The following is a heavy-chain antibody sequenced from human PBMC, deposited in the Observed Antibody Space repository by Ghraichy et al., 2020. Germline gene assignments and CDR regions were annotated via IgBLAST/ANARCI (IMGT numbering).Heavy chain of an antibody. CDR1: GFTFSSYA. V-gene: IGHV3-23*01. CDR2: ISGSGGST. J-gene: IGHJ5*02. D-gene: IGHD6-13*01. CDR3: AKDLYSSSWYNWFDP. Sequence: GESLNISCAASGFTFSSYAMSWVRQAPGKGLEWVSAISGSGGSTYYADSVKGRFTISRDNSKNTLYLQMNSLRAEDTAVYYCAKDLYSSSWYNWFDPWGQGTLVTVSS.